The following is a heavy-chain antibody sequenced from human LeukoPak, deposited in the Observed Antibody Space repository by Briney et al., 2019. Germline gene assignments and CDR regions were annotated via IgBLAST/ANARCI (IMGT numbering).Heavy chain of an antibody. CDR2: ISSSSSTI. V-gene: IGHV3-48*02. CDR1: GLTFSSYS. CDR3: ARDLSYYYDSSGYYFPGGDY. D-gene: IGHD3-22*01. J-gene: IGHJ4*02. Sequence: GGSLRLSCAASGLTFSSYSMNWVRQAPGKGLEWVSYISSSSSTIYYADSVKGRFTISRDNAKNSLYLQMNSLRDEDTAVYYCARDLSYYYDSSGYYFPGGDYWGQGTLVTVSS.